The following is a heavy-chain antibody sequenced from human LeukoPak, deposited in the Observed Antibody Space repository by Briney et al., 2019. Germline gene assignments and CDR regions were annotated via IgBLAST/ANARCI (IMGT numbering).Heavy chain of an antibody. J-gene: IGHJ3*02. CDR2: INPNSGGT. V-gene: IGHV1-2*04. CDR1: GYTFTGYY. Sequence: ASVKVSCKASGYTFTGYYMHWVRQAPGQGLEWMGWINPNSGGTNYAQKFQGWVTMTRDTSISTAYMELSRLRSDDTAVYYCAREHYYDSSGYPDAFDIWGQGTMVTVSS. D-gene: IGHD3-22*01. CDR3: AREHYYDSSGYPDAFDI.